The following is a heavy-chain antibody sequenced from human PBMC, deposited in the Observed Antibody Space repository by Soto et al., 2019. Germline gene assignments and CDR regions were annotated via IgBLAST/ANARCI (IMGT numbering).Heavy chain of an antibody. V-gene: IGHV3-11*01. Sequence: GGSLRLSCAASGFTFSDYYMSWIRQAPGKGLEWVSYISSSGSTIYYADSVKGRFTISRDNAKNSLYLQMNSLRAEDTAVYYCAREAVRYSGYDYYYYYGRDVWGQGTTVTVSS. CDR3: AREAVRYSGYDYYYYYGRDV. CDR1: GFTFSDYY. D-gene: IGHD5-12*01. CDR2: ISSSGSTI. J-gene: IGHJ6*02.